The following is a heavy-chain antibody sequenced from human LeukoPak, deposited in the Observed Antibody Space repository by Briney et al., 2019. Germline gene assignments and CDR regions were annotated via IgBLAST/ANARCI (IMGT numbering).Heavy chain of an antibody. Sequence: GGSLRLSCAASGFTFSSYSMNWVRQAPGKGLEWVSSIGSSSSYIYYADSVKGRFTISRDNAKNSLYLQMNSLRAEDTAVYYCARDGRRGYDFWSSFDYWGQGTLVTVSS. CDR2: IGSSSSYI. V-gene: IGHV3-21*01. CDR3: ARDGRRGYDFWSSFDY. J-gene: IGHJ4*02. D-gene: IGHD3-3*01. CDR1: GFTFSSYS.